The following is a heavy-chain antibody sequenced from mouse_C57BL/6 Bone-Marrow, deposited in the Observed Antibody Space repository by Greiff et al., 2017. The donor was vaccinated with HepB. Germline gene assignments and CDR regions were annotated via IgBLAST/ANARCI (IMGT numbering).Heavy chain of an antibody. CDR2: IYPRSGNT. CDR1: GYTFTSYG. Sequence: VQRVESGAELARPGASVKLSCKASGYTFTSYGISWVKQRTGQGLEWIGEIYPRSGNTYYNEKFKGKATLTADKSSSTAYMELRSLTSEDSAVYFCASSYWYFDVWGTGTTVTVSS. J-gene: IGHJ1*03. CDR3: ASSYWYFDV. V-gene: IGHV1-81*01.